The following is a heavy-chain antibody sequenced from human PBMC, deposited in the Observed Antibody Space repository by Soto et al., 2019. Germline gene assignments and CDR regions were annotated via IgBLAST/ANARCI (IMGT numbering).Heavy chain of an antibody. CDR1: GFTLSGRS. V-gene: IGHV3-74*01. CDR2: IDKAGTDS. Sequence: EVQLVESGGGLVQPGGSLRLSCAASGFTLSGRSMHWVHQAPGKGLVWVSGIDKAGTDSTYADSVKGRFTSSRDNAKNMLYLQMNSLRVEDTAVYYCARGWFGPDVWGKGTTVTVSS. D-gene: IGHD3-10*01. CDR3: ARGWFGPDV. J-gene: IGHJ6*04.